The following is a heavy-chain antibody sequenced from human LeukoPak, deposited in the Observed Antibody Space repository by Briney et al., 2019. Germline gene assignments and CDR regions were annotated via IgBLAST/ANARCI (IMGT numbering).Heavy chain of an antibody. J-gene: IGHJ4*02. Sequence: GGSLRLSCAASGFTLNNAWMSWVRQAPGKGLEWVGRIKSKTDGGTTDYAAPVKGRFTISRDDSKNTLYLQMNSLKTEDTAVYYCTTDRDMDVALVDYWGQGTLVTVSS. CDR1: GFTLNNAW. D-gene: IGHD2-2*03. V-gene: IGHV3-15*01. CDR3: TTDRDMDVALVDY. CDR2: IKSKTDGGTT.